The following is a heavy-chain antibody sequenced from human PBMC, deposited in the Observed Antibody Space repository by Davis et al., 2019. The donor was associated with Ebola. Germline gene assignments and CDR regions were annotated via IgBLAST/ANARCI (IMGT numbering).Heavy chain of an antibody. V-gene: IGHV1-69*13. CDR1: GGTFSSYA. Sequence: SVKVSCKASGGTFSSYAISWVRQAPGQGLEWMGGIIPIFGTANYAQKFQGRVTITADESTSTAYMELSSLRPEDTAVYYCARNKKELELRYGMDVWGQGTTVTVSS. CDR2: IIPIFGTA. J-gene: IGHJ6*02. CDR3: ARNKKELELRYGMDV. D-gene: IGHD1-7*01.